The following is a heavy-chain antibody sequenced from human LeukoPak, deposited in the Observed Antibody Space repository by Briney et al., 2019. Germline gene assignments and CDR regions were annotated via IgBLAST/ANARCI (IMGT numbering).Heavy chain of an antibody. CDR3: ARPRVPDS. J-gene: IGHJ4*02. CDR1: GFTFSSSW. Sequence: GGSLRLSCAASGFTFSSSWMSWVRQAPGKGLEWVANISPDGSETNYVDSVKGRFTISRDNAKNSLYLQMNSLRAEDTAVNYCARPRVPDSWGQGTLVSVSS. V-gene: IGHV3-7*01. CDR2: ISPDGSET.